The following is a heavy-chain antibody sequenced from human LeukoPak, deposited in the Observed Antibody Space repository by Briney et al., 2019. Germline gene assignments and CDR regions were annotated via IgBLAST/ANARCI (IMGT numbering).Heavy chain of an antibody. D-gene: IGHD3-10*01. J-gene: IGHJ4*02. V-gene: IGHV1-69*05. CDR1: GGTFSSYA. CDR3: AGGTTVRGVFDY. Sequence: SVKVSCKASGGTFSSYAISWVRQAPGQGLEWMGGIIPIFGTANYAQKFQGRVTITTDESTSTAYMELSSLRSEDTAVYYCAGGTTVRGVFDYWGQGTLVTVSS. CDR2: IIPIFGTA.